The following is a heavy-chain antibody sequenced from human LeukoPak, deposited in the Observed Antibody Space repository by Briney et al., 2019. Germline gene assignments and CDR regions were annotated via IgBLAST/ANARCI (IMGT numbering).Heavy chain of an antibody. CDR3: AKDNSGIANWIDP. V-gene: IGHV3-21*01. CDR2: ISNNSREI. Sequence: GGSLRLSCAASGFIFSTYSMNWVRQAPGKGLEWVSSISNNSREIFYADSVKGRFTVSRDNAKNSLFLQMSSLRPEGTAVYYCAKDNSGIANWIDPWGQGTLVTVSS. J-gene: IGHJ5*02. CDR1: GFIFSTYS. D-gene: IGHD6-19*01.